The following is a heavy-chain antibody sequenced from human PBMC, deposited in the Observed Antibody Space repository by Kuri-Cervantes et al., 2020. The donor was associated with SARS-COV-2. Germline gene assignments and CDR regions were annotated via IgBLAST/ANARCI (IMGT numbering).Heavy chain of an antibody. V-gene: IGHV3-21*01. Sequence: GGSLRLSCAASGFTFSSYSMNWVRQAPGKGLEWVSSISSSSYIYYADSVKGRFTISRDNAKNSLYLQMNSLRAEDTAVYYCARDRDGYSSSWYGGYYYGMDVWGQGTTVTVSS. CDR1: GFTFSSYS. CDR2: ISSSSYI. J-gene: IGHJ6*02. D-gene: IGHD6-13*01. CDR3: ARDRDGYSSSWYGGYYYGMDV.